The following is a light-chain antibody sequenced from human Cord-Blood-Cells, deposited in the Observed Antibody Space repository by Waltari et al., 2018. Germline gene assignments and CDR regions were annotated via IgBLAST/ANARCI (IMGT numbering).Light chain of an antibody. Sequence: EIVLTQSPATLSLSPGERATLSCRASQSVSSYLAWYQQKPGQAPRLLIYDASNRATGIPARFSGSGSVTDFTLTISSLEPEDFAVYYCQHRSNWMYTFGQGTKLEIK. V-gene: IGKV3-11*01. CDR2: DAS. CDR3: QHRSNWMYT. J-gene: IGKJ2*01. CDR1: QSVSSY.